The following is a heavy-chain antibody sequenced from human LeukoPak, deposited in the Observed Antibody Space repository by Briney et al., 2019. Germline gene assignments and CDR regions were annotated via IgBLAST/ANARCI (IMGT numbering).Heavy chain of an antibody. CDR3: ARGPRITLVRGGQWYYYMDV. D-gene: IGHD3-10*01. CDR1: GYTFTSCG. J-gene: IGHJ6*03. CDR2: ISAYNGNT. Sequence: ASVKVSCKASGYTFTSCGISWVRQAPGQGLEWMGWISAYNGNTNYAQKLQGRVTMTTDTSTSTAYMELRSLRSDDTAVYYCARGPRITLVRGGQWYYYMDVWGKGTTVTISS. V-gene: IGHV1-18*01.